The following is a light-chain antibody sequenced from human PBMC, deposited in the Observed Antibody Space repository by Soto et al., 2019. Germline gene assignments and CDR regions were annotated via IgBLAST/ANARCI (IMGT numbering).Light chain of an antibody. CDR1: QGISRS. CDR2: DAS. J-gene: IGKJ1*01. Sequence: IQMPQYPSSVSASVGDRVTISCQASQGISRSLAWYQQKPGKAPKLLIYDASSLQSGVPSRFSGSGSGTEFTLTISSLQPDDFATYHCQQYSAYSRTFGQGTKVDIK. V-gene: IGKV1-5*01. CDR3: QQYSAYSRT.